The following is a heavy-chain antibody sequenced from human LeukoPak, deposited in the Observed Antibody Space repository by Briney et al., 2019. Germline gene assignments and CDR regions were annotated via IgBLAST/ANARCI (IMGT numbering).Heavy chain of an antibody. D-gene: IGHD1-26*01. CDR3: ARAGIVGATTGPYNWFDP. CDR1: GYTFTSYY. V-gene: IGHV1-46*01. Sequence: GASVKVSCKASGYTFTSYYMHWVRQAPGQGLEWMGIINPSGGSTSYAQKFQGRVTMTRDMSTSTVYMELSSLRSEDTAVYYCARAGIVGATTGPYNWFDPWGQGTLVTVSS. J-gene: IGHJ5*02. CDR2: INPSGGST.